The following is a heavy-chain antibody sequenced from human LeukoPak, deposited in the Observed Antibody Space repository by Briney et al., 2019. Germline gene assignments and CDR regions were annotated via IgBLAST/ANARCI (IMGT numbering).Heavy chain of an antibody. Sequence: GGSLRLSCAASGFTFRGSAMHWVRQASGKGLEWRGRIRSKADSYTTAYAASVKGRFIVSRDDSKNTAYLQMNSLKTEDTAVYYCRAAADLNDYWGEGTLVTVSS. V-gene: IGHV3-73*01. CDR1: GFTFRGSA. CDR2: IRSKADSYTT. D-gene: IGHD6-13*01. CDR3: RAAADLNDY. J-gene: IGHJ4*02.